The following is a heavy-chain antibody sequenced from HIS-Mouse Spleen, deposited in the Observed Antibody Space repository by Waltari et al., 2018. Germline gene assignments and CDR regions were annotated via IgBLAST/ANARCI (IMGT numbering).Heavy chain of an antibody. CDR1: GYTFTSYD. CDR2: MNPNRGKK. V-gene: IGHV1-8*01. D-gene: IGHD4-4*01. Sequence: QVQLVQSGAEVKKPGASVKVSCKASGYTFTSYDINWVRQATGQGLEWMGWMNPNRGKKGYEQKFQGRVTRTRNTSISTAYMELSSLRSEDTAVYYCARGHDYSNYFDYWGQGTLVTVSS. CDR3: ARGHDYSNYFDY. J-gene: IGHJ4*02.